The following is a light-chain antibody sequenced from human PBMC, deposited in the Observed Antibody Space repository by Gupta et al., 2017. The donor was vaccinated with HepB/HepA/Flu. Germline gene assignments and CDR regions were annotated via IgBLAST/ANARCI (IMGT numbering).Light chain of an antibody. Sequence: QSVLTQPPSASGTPGQSVTISRPGSSSTIGSNYVYWYQQHPGTAPKLLVYRNNQRPSGVPDRFSGSKSGTSTSLAISGLRSEDEADYYCAAWDDSLSVVVFGGGTKLTVL. J-gene: IGLJ2*01. CDR2: RNN. CDR3: AAWDDSLSVVV. CDR1: SSTIGSNY. V-gene: IGLV1-47*01.